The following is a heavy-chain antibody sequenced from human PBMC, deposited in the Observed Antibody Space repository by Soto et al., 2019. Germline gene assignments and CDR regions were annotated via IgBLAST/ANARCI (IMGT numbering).Heavy chain of an antibody. CDR3: ASSMGRGGNDY. D-gene: IGHD3-10*01. J-gene: IGHJ4*02. Sequence: EVQLVESGGGLAQPGGSLRLSCAASGFTFSDYWMSWVRQAPGKRLECVANIKTDGSEKYYVDPVKGRFTISRDNAKNSLYLQMNSLRAEDTAVYYCASSMGRGGNDYWGQGTLVAVSS. CDR2: IKTDGSEK. V-gene: IGHV3-7*05. CDR1: GFTFSDYW.